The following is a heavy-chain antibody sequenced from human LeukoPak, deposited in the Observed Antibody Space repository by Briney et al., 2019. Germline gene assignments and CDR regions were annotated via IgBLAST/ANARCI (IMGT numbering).Heavy chain of an antibody. Sequence: PGGSLRLSCAASGFTFSSYSMNWVRQAPGKGLEWVSSISSSSSYIYYADSVKGRFTISRDNAKNSLYLQMNSLRAEDTAVYYCATEWKWGLTNRHFDYWGQGTLVTVSS. CDR1: GFTFSSYS. CDR2: ISSSSSYI. CDR3: ATEWKWGLTNRHFDY. J-gene: IGHJ4*02. V-gene: IGHV3-21*01. D-gene: IGHD1-26*01.